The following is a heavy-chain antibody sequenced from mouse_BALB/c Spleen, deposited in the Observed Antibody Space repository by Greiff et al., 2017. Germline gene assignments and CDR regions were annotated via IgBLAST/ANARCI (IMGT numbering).Heavy chain of an antibody. Sequence: EVKLMESGGDLVKPGGSLKLSCAASGFTFSSYGMSWVRQTPDKRLEWVATISSGGSYTYYPDSVKGRFTISRDNAKNTLYLQMSSLKSEDTAMYYCARHEDSIYDGSQFAYWGQGTLVTVSA. CDR1: GFTFSSYG. CDR3: ARHEDSIYDGSQFAY. D-gene: IGHD2-3*01. J-gene: IGHJ3*01. V-gene: IGHV5-6*01. CDR2: ISSGGSYT.